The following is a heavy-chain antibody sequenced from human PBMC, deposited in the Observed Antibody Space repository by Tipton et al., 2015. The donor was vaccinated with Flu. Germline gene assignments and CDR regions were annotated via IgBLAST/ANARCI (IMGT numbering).Heavy chain of an antibody. CDR2: INPNSGGA. D-gene: IGHD1-26*01. Sequence: QSEAEVKKPGASVKVSCKASGYTFTGYYMHWVRQAPGQGLEWMGRINPNSGGANYAQKFQGRVTMTRDTSISTAYMELSRLRSDDTAVYYCARDPSSGSYYDDGYWGQGTLVTVSS. CDR1: GYTFTGYY. J-gene: IGHJ4*02. CDR3: ARDPSSGSYYDDGY. V-gene: IGHV1-2*06.